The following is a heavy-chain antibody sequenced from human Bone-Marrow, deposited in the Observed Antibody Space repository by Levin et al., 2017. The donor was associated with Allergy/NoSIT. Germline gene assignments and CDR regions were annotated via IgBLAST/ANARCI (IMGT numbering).Heavy chain of an antibody. V-gene: IGHV3-9*01. Sequence: RSGGSLRLSCAASGITFDDYGMHWVRQVPGKGLEWVSGISWNSGTIGYADSVKGRFTISRDNAKNSLYLQMNSVTGEDTALYYCAAGLYSTSSPIDYWGQGTLVTVSS. J-gene: IGHJ4*02. CDR3: AAGLYSTSSPIDY. CDR2: ISWNSGTI. D-gene: IGHD6-6*01. CDR1: GITFDDYG.